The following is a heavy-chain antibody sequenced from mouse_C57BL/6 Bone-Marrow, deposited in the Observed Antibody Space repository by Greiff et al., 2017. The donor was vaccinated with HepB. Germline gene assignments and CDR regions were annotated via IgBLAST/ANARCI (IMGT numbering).Heavy chain of an antibody. CDR3: ARGYKLFYAMDY. Sequence: QVQLQQSGAELVMPGASVKLSCKASGYTFTSYWMHWVKQRPGQGLEWIGEIDPSDSYTNYNQKFKGKSTLTVDKSSSTAYMQLSSLTSEDSAVYYCARGYKLFYAMDYWGQGTSVTVSS. CDR1: GYTFTSYW. CDR2: IDPSDSYT. D-gene: IGHD2-14*01. V-gene: IGHV1-69*01. J-gene: IGHJ4*01.